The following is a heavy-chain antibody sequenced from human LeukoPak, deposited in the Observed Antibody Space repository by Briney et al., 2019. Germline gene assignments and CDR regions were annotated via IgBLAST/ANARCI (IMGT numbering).Heavy chain of an antibody. CDR3: ARTQWLEDAFDF. CDR1: DDTLFNYG. CDR2: ISTYNGNT. D-gene: IGHD6-19*01. Sequence: GASVKVSCKASDDTLFNYGISWVRQAPGQGLEWMGWISTYNGNTHYAQKFQGRVTMTTDTSTNIAYLELRDLRSDDTAVYYCARTQWLEDAFDFWGQGTVVTVSS. J-gene: IGHJ3*01. V-gene: IGHV1-18*01.